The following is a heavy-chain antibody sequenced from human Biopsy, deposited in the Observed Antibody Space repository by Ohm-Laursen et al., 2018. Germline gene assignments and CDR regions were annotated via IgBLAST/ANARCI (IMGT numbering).Heavy chain of an antibody. Sequence: SLRLSCTASGFTFTSYAMHWVRQAPGKGLEWVAVISHDGRGEYYADSLQGRFIISRDNPKNTVDLQMNSLRAEDTAVYFCARDGKRWDYSTYFSWHFDLWGRGTLVTVSS. D-gene: IGHD4-11*01. CDR1: GFTFTSYA. V-gene: IGHV3-30*03. J-gene: IGHJ2*01. CDR2: ISHDGRGE. CDR3: ARDGKRWDYSTYFSWHFDL.